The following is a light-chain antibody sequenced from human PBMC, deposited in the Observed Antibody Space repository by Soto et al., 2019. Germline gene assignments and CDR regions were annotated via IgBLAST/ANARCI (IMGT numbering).Light chain of an antibody. J-gene: IGLJ2*01. CDR2: DNE. CDR3: GTWDSGLTAGV. Sequence: QSVLTQPPSVSAAPGQRVTISCSGSASNVGTHFVSWYQHLPGAAPKLLIYDNEERPSEIPDRFSGSKSDTSATLTITGLQTGDEADYYCGTWDSGLTAGVFGGGTKLTVL. V-gene: IGLV1-51*01. CDR1: ASNVGTHF.